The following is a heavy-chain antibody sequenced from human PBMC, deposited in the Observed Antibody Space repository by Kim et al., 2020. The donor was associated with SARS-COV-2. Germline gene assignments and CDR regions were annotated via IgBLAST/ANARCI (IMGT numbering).Heavy chain of an antibody. CDR3: ARNPGYSSGWHPDY. J-gene: IGHJ4*02. CDR1: GGSISSSNW. V-gene: IGHV4-4*02. CDR2: IYHSGST. D-gene: IGHD6-19*01. Sequence: SETLSLTCAVSGGSISSSNWWSWVRQPPGKGLEWIGEIYHSGSTNYNPSLKSRVTISVDKSKNQFSLKLSSVTAADTAVYYCARNPGYSSGWHPDYWGQGTLVTVSS.